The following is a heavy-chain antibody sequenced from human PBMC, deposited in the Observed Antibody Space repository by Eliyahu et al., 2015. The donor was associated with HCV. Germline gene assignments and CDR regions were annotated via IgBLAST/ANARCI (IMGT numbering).Heavy chain of an antibody. J-gene: IGHJ4*02. CDR2: ISGSGGST. D-gene: IGHD3-22*01. CDR3: ANRNYYARSDYYWGYFDY. V-gene: IGHV3-23*01. Sequence: EVQLLESGGGLVQPGGSLRLSCXASGFXFIXYARSWVRQAPGKGLQWVSSISGSGGSTYYADSVKGRFTISRDNSKNTLYLQMNSLRAEDTAVYYCANRNYYARSDYYWGYFDYWGQGTLVTVSS. CDR1: GFXFIXYA.